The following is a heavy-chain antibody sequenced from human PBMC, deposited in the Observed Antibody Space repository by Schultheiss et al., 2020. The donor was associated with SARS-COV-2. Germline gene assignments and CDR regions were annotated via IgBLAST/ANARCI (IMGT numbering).Heavy chain of an antibody. Sequence: ASVKVSCKASGGTFSSYAISWVRQAPGQGLEWMGGINPNSGGTNYAQKFQGRVTMTRDTSINTAYIDLSRLTSDDTAVYYCAREASGWYWFDPWGQGTQVTVSS. J-gene: IGHJ5*02. CDR2: INPNSGGT. CDR3: AREASGWYWFDP. D-gene: IGHD6-19*01. V-gene: IGHV1-2*02. CDR1: GGTFSSYA.